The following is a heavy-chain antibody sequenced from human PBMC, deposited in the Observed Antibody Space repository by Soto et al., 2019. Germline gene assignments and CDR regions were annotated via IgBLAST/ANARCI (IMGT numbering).Heavy chain of an antibody. CDR1: GGSFSGYQ. D-gene: IGHD3-10*01. CDR3: ARGLIVWFGELSRRGGYYYDMDV. CDR2: INDTGNI. Sequence: QVQLQQWGAGLLKPSETLSLTCAVYGGSFSGYQWTWIRQTPGKGLEWIGEINDTGNINYNPSLKSRVTIFLDTPKKQISLKLSSVTAADTAVYYCARGLIVWFGELSRRGGYYYDMDVWGKGTTVTVSS. J-gene: IGHJ6*03. V-gene: IGHV4-34*01.